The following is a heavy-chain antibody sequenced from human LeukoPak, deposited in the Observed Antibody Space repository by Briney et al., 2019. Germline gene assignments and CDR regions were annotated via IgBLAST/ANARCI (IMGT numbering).Heavy chain of an antibody. CDR1: GFTFSSYA. CDR3: AKAPRGYSNYVNNWFDP. CDR2: ISGSGGST. J-gene: IGHJ5*02. D-gene: IGHD4-11*01. Sequence: PGGSLRLSCAASGFTFSSYAVSWVRQAPGKGLEWVSAISGSGGSTYYADSVKGRFTISRDNSKNTLYLQMNSLSAEDTAVYYCAKAPRGYSNYVNNWFDPWGQGTLVTVSS. V-gene: IGHV3-23*01.